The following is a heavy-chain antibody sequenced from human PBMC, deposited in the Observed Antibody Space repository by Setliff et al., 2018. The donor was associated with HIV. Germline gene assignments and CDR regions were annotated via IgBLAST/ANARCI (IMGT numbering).Heavy chain of an antibody. CDR1: DGSFSGYY. Sequence: PSETLSLTCAVYDGSFSGYYWSWIRQPPGKGLEWIGEINHSGSTNYNPSLKSRVTISVDTSKNQFSLRLSSVTAADTAVYYCARGHTKNYYGGDFFDFWGQGSLVTVSS. CDR2: INHSGST. V-gene: IGHV4-34*01. CDR3: ARGHTKNYYGGDFFDF. D-gene: IGHD1-26*01. J-gene: IGHJ4*02.